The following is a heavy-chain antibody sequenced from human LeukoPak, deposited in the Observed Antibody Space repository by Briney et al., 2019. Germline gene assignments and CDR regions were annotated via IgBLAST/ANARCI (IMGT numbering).Heavy chain of an antibody. CDR2: IRRSHNTI. V-gene: IGHV3-48*01. Sequence: PGGSLRLSCAASGFIFSDYSMNWVRQAPGKGLEWVSYIRRSHNTIWYADPVKGRFTISTDIAKNSVYLQMNSLRAEDTAVYYCARDDRYAFDFWGQGTIVSVSS. CDR1: GFIFSDYS. J-gene: IGHJ3*01. D-gene: IGHD3-16*02. CDR3: ARDDRYAFDF.